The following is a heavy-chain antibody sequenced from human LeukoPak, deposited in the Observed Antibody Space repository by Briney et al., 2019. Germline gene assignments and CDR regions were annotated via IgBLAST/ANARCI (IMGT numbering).Heavy chain of an antibody. V-gene: IGHV3-43*02. CDR1: GFTFDDYA. CDR2: ISGDGGST. D-gene: IGHD2-2*01. J-gene: IGHJ5*02. Sequence: GGSLRLSCAASGFTFDDYAMHWVRQAPGKGLEWVSLISGDGGSTYYADSVKGRFTISRDNSKNSLYLQMNSLRTEDTALYYCAKGPNTYCSSTSCYAPWGQGTLVTVSS. CDR3: AKGPNTYCSSTSCYAP.